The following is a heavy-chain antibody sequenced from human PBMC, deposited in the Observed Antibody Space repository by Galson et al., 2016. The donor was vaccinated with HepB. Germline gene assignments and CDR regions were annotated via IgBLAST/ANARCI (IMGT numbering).Heavy chain of an antibody. J-gene: IGHJ4*02. Sequence: SLRLSCAALGFAFTNYWMNWVRQAPGKGLVWVSRISGDGSRVNYADFVKGRVTLSRDNAKNTLYLQMNSLRAEDTAVYYCARDFSSYDEYFDLWGQGTLVTVSS. CDR2: ISGDGSRV. CDR1: GFAFTNYW. D-gene: IGHD3-3*01. CDR3: ARDFSSYDEYFDL. V-gene: IGHV3-74*01.